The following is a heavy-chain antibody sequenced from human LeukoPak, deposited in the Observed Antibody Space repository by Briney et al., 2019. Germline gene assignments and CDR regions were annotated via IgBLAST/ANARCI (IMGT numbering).Heavy chain of an antibody. CDR3: ASRETTVTTVWFDP. D-gene: IGHD4-17*01. J-gene: IGHJ5*02. CDR1: GYSISSGYY. V-gene: IGHV4-38-2*02. Sequence: SETLSLTCTVSGYSISSGYYWGWIRQPPGKGLEWIGSIYHSGSTYYNPSLKSRVTISVDTSKNQFSLKLSSVTAADTAVYYCASRETTVTTVWFDPWGQGTLVTVSS. CDR2: IYHSGST.